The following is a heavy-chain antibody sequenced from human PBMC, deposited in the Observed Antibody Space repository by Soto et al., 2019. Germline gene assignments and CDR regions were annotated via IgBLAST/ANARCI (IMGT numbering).Heavy chain of an antibody. CDR2: INHSGST. V-gene: IGHV4-34*01. Sequence: ETLSLTCAVSGGSFSGYYGRWILHPPGKGLEWIGEINHSGSTNYNPSLKSRVTISVDTSKNQFSLKLSSVTAADTAVYYCAKELSHSYGYTRYYFYGMDVWGPGTTVTVSS. CDR1: GGSFSGYY. J-gene: IGHJ6*02. D-gene: IGHD5-18*01. CDR3: AKELSHSYGYTRYYFYGMDV.